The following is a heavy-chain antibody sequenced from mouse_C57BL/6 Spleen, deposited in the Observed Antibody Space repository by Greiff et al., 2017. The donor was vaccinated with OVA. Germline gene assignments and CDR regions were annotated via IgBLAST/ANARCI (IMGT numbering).Heavy chain of an antibody. Sequence: VKLMESGAELMKPGASVKLSCKATGYTFTGYWIEWVKQRPGHGLEWIGEILPGSGSTNYNEKFKGKATFTADTSSNTAYMQLSSLTTEDSAIYYCARSGDYYGSSYEGYFDYWGQGTTLTVSS. CDR2: ILPGSGST. D-gene: IGHD1-1*01. CDR1: GYTFTGYW. CDR3: ARSGDYYGSSYEGYFDY. J-gene: IGHJ2*01. V-gene: IGHV1-9*01.